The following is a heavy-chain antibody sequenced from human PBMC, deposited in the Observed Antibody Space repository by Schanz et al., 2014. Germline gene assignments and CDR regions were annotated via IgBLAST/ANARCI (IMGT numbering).Heavy chain of an antibody. CDR2: IWSDGTNE. CDR3: ARGLIAAAGGAFDY. J-gene: IGHJ4*02. V-gene: IGHV3-33*08. Sequence: VQLLESGGGLVQPGGSLRLSCVASGFTFSNYWMTWVRQAPGKGLEWVAVIWSDGTNEYYADSVKGRFTISRDNSKNALYLQMNSLRAGDAAVYYCARGLIAAAGGAFDYWGQGTLVAVSA. D-gene: IGHD6-13*01. CDR1: GFTFSNYW.